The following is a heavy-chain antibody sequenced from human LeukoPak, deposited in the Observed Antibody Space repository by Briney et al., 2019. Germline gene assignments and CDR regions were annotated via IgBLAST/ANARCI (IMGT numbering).Heavy chain of an antibody. CDR1: GFAFSTFA. V-gene: IGHV3-23*01. Sequence: GGSLRLSCAASGFAFSTFAMHWVRLAPGKGLEWVSAISGRGANTYYADSVKGRFTITRDNSKNTLSLQLSSLRVEDTAVYYCTKCLAEPGMCYFDYWGQGTLVTVSS. D-gene: IGHD6-13*01. CDR2: ISGRGANT. CDR3: TKCLAEPGMCYFDY. J-gene: IGHJ4*02.